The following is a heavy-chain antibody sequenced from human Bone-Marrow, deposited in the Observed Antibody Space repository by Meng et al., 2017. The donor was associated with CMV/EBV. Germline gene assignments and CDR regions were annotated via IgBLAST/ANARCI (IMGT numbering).Heavy chain of an antibody. J-gene: IGHJ6*01. CDR3: ARAGGFGSYSGMDV. CDR1: GGSISGYF. Sequence: GSLRLSCTVSGGSISGYFWSWIRQPPGKGLEWIGYIHYSGSTNYSPSLKSRVTVSVDTSKNQFSLKLTSVTAADTAVYYCARAGGFGSYSGMDVWGQGTTVTGSS. V-gene: IGHV4-59*01. CDR2: IHYSGST. D-gene: IGHD3-10*01.